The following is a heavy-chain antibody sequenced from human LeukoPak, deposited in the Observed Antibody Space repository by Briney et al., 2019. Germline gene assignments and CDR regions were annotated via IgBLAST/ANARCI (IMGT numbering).Heavy chain of an antibody. CDR2: IYYSGST. D-gene: IGHD3-9*01. J-gene: IGHJ4*02. CDR1: GGSISSSSYY. CDR3: ARQIRYFDWLSNTYYFDY. Sequence: SETLSLTYTVSGGSISSSSYYWGWIRQPPGKGLDWIGSIYYSGSTYYNPSLKSRFTISVDTSKNQFSLKLSSVTAADTAVYYCARQIRYFDWLSNTYYFDYWGQGTLVTVSS. V-gene: IGHV4-39*01.